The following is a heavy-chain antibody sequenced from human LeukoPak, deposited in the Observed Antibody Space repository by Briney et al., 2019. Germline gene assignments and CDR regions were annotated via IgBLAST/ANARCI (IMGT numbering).Heavy chain of an antibody. Sequence: PSQTLSLTCTVSGGSISSGGYYWSWIRQHPGKGLEWIGYIYYSGSTYYNPSLKSRVTISVDTSKNQFSLKLSSVTAADTAVYYCASISPNYYDSSGYYYTGYFQHWGQGTLVTVSS. CDR2: IYYSGST. CDR3: ASISPNYYDSSGYYYTGYFQH. D-gene: IGHD3-22*01. V-gene: IGHV4-31*03. CDR1: GGSISSGGYY. J-gene: IGHJ1*01.